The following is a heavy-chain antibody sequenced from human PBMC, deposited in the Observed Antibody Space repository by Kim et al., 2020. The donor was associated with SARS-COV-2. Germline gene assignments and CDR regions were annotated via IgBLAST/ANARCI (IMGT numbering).Heavy chain of an antibody. V-gene: IGHV4-30-2*04. D-gene: IGHD3-10*01. CDR3: ARILNHYYGSGSYFQADV. Sequence: KSRVTISVETSKNQFSLRLSSVTAADTAVYYCARILNHYYGSGSYFQADVWGQGTTVTVSS. J-gene: IGHJ6*02.